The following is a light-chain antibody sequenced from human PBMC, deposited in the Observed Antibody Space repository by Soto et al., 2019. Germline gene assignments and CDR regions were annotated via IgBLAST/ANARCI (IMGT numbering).Light chain of an antibody. CDR1: GSDVGGYNY. Sequence: QSVLTQPASVSGSPGQSITISCTGTGSDVGGYNYVSWYQQSPGKAPKLTIYEVSNRPSGVSNRFSGSKSGNTASLTISGLQAEDEADYYCSSYRSSTTYVFGTGTKLTVL. V-gene: IGLV2-14*01. CDR3: SSYRSSTTYV. J-gene: IGLJ1*01. CDR2: EVS.